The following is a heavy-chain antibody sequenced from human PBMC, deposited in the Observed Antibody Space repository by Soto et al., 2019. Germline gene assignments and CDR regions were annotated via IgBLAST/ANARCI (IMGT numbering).Heavy chain of an antibody. V-gene: IGHV3-30-3*01. J-gene: IGHJ1*01. Sequence: PGGPLRLSCAASGFTFSSYAMHWVRQAPGKGLEWVAVISYDGSNKYYADSVKSRFTISRDNSKNTLYLQMNSLRAEDTAVYYCARDYYDSSGYYYFGDVWGQGTLVTVSS. CDR3: ARDYYDSSGYYYFGDV. CDR2: ISYDGSNK. CDR1: GFTFSSYA. D-gene: IGHD3-22*01.